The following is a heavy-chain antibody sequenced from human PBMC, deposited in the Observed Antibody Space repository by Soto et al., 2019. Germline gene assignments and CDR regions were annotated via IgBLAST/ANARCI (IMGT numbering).Heavy chain of an antibody. V-gene: IGHV4-59*01. Sequence: SETLSLTCTVSGGSISSYYWSWIRQPPGKGLEWIGYIYYSGRTDYDPSLKSRVTISVDTSKNQFSLKLSSVTAADTAVYYCARRWGTYFDFWGQGTLVTVSS. CDR2: IYYSGRT. J-gene: IGHJ4*02. D-gene: IGHD7-27*01. CDR3: ARRWGTYFDF. CDR1: GGSISSYY.